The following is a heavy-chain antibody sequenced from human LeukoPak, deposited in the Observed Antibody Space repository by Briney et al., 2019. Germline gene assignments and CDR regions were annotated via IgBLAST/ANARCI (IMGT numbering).Heavy chain of an antibody. CDR3: VRDQGAAGDS. CDR2: IDQDGSGK. J-gene: IGHJ4*02. V-gene: IGHV3-7*01. D-gene: IGHD6-13*01. Sequence: GGSLRLSCAASGFTFGDYWMTWVRQAPGKGLEWVANIDQDGSGKIYVDSVKGRFTISRDNAKKSLYLQMNSLRPEDSALCYCVRDQGAAGDSWGQGTLVLVSS. CDR1: GFTFGDYW.